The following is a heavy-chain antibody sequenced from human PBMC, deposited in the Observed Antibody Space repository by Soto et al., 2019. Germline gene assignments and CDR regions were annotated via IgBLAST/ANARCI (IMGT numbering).Heavy chain of an antibody. CDR3: ARRYGYSFDY. D-gene: IGHD1-1*01. Sequence: PSETLSLTCTVSGGSISTYYWTWIRQPPGKGLEWIGHIYYTGSTNYNPSLKSRVTISVDTSKNQFSLKLSSVTAADTAVYYCARRYGYSFDYWGQGTLVTVSS. J-gene: IGHJ4*02. CDR2: IYYTGST. CDR1: GGSISTYY. V-gene: IGHV4-59*08.